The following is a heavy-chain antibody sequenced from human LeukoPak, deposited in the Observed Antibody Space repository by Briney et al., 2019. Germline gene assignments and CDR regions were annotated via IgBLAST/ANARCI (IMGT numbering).Heavy chain of an antibody. Sequence: GASVKVSCKAFGYTFASYGISWVRQAPGQGREWMGWISSYNGNTNYAQKLQGRVTMTTDTSTSTAYMELRSLRSDDTAVYYCARVWGDSSGWNYRLDYWGQGTLVTVSS. CDR3: ARVWGDSSGWNYRLDY. J-gene: IGHJ4*02. V-gene: IGHV1-18*01. CDR1: GYTFASYG. CDR2: ISSYNGNT. D-gene: IGHD6-19*01.